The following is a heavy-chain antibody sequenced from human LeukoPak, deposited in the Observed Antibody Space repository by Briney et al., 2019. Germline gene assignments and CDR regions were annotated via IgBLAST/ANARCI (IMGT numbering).Heavy chain of an antibody. CDR2: IYYSGST. J-gene: IGHJ4*02. Sequence: SETLSLTCTVSGGSISSYYWSWIRQPPGKGLEWIGYIYYSGSTNYNPSLKSRVTISVDTSKNQFSLKLSSVTAADTAVYHCARGRCSSTSCYSDYWGQGTLVTVSS. V-gene: IGHV4-59*01. CDR1: GGSISSYY. D-gene: IGHD2-2*01. CDR3: ARGRCSSTSCYSDY.